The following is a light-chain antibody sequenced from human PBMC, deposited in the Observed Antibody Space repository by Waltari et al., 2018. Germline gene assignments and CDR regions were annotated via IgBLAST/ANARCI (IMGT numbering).Light chain of an antibody. CDR2: ESE. J-gene: IGLJ2*01. Sequence: QSVLTQPPSVSAAPGQKVTISCSGRPSNIGRNYVSWYQQLPGAAPKVFIYESEKRPSGIPDRFSGSKSGTSASLDITGLQTGDEAAYYCGAWDNNLSALVFGGGTKLTVL. CDR1: PSNIGRNY. V-gene: IGLV1-51*02. CDR3: GAWDNNLSALV.